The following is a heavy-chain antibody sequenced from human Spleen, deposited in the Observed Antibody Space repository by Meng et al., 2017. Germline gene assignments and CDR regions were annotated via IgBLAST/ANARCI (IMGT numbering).Heavy chain of an antibody. D-gene: IGHD2-21*02. CDR2: ISSSSSYI. J-gene: IGHJ4*02. CDR3: ARDRAAVVTDFDY. V-gene: IGHV3-11*06. Sequence: GESLKISCAASGFTFSDYYMSWIRQAPGKGLEWVSSISSSSSYIYYADSVKGRFTISRDNAKNSLYLQMNSLRAEDTAVYYCARDRAAVVTDFDYWGQGTLVTVSS. CDR1: GFTFSDYY.